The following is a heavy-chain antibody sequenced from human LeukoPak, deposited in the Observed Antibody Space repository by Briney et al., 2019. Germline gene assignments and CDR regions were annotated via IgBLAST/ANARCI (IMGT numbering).Heavy chain of an antibody. D-gene: IGHD3-9*01. Sequence: ASVKVSCKASGYTFTTYGISWVRQAPGQGLEWMGWISAYNADTNYAQNLQGRLTVTTDTSTSTAYMELRGLSFDDTAVYYCARQRVLTGYSPGGHHYFDGWGQGTLVIVSS. CDR3: ARQRVLTGYSPGGHHYFDG. J-gene: IGHJ4*02. CDR1: GYTFTTYG. V-gene: IGHV1-18*01. CDR2: ISAYNADT.